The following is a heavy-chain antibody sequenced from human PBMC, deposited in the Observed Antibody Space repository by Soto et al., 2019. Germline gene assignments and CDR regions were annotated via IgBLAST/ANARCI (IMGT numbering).Heavy chain of an antibody. CDR3: TRDNQVATGTFDY. J-gene: IGHJ4*02. CDR1: GFTLSDHY. CDR2: ISNKANSYTT. D-gene: IGHD6-13*01. Sequence: GGSLRLSCAASGFTLSDHYMDWVRQAPGKGLEWVGRISNKANSYTTEYAASVKGRFSISREDSENSLFLQMNSLKTEDTAVYYCTRDNQVATGTFDYWGQGALVTVSS. V-gene: IGHV3-72*01.